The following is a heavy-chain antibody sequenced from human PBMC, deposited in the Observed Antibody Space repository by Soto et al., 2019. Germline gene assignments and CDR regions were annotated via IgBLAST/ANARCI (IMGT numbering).Heavy chain of an antibody. V-gene: IGHV4-34*01. CDR3: ARAPKVSGSAQTRPDF. CDR2: ISPSGTT. J-gene: IGHJ4*02. CDR1: SGSLSGYY. Sequence: SETLSLTCSLYSGSLSGYYWSWIRQPPGKGLEWIGEISPSGTTNYSPSLKSRVSISVDTSKNQFSLNLTSLTAADTAVYYCARAPKVSGSAQTRPDFWGQGSLVTVS. D-gene: IGHD6-6*01.